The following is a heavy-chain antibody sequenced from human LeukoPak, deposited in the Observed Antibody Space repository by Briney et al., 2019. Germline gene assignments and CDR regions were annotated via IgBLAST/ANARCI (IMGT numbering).Heavy chain of an antibody. Sequence: ASVQVSCKASGYTFTSSGISWVRQAPGQGVEWMGWISAYNGNTNYAQKLQGRVTMTTDTSTSTAYMELRSLRSDDTAVYYCASDILTGYGTFDYWGQGTLVTVSS. J-gene: IGHJ4*02. D-gene: IGHD3-9*01. CDR2: ISAYNGNT. V-gene: IGHV1-18*01. CDR3: ASDILTGYGTFDY. CDR1: GYTFTSSG.